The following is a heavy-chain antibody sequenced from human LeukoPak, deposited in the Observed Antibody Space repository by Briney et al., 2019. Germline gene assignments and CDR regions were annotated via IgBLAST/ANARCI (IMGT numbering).Heavy chain of an antibody. CDR3: ARTYAYDATGDRGH. CDR2: INPDGSEK. CDR1: GFTVSNNY. V-gene: IGHV3-7*01. J-gene: IGHJ4*02. Sequence: GGSLRLSCAVSGFTVSNNYMNWVRQAPGKGLQWVANINPDGSEKYYVDSVKGRFTISRDNAKNSLYLQMNSLRAEDTAVYYCARTYAYDATGDRGHWGQGTLVTVSS. D-gene: IGHD3-16*01.